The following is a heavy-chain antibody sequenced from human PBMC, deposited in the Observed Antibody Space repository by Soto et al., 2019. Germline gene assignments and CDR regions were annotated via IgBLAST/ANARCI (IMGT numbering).Heavy chain of an antibody. J-gene: IGHJ5*02. CDR1: GGSISSGGHS. D-gene: IGHD4-17*01. Sequence: SLTCAVSGGSISSGGHSWSWIRQPPGKGLEWIGYIYHSGSTYYNPSLKSRVTISVDRSKNQFSLKLSSVTAADTAVYYCARGMTTNNWFDPWGQGTLVTVSS. V-gene: IGHV4-30-2*01. CDR3: ARGMTTNNWFDP. CDR2: IYHSGST.